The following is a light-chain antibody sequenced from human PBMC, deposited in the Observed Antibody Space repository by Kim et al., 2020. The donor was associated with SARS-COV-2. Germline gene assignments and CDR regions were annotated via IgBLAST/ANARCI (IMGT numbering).Light chain of an antibody. CDR2: DVD. J-gene: IGLJ3*02. CDR3: SSFRSGNTLL. Sequence: GQSSTIPCTGTRSDVAAYNFVSWYQQHPDEAPKVIIYDVDNRPSGVSNRFSGSKSGNTASLTISEVQAEDEADYYCSSFRSGNTLLFGGGTKLTVL. CDR1: RSDVAAYNF. V-gene: IGLV2-14*04.